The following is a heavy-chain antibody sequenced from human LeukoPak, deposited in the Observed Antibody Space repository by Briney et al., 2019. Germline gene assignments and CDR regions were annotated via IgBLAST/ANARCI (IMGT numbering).Heavy chain of an antibody. J-gene: IGHJ5*01. CDR3: ARDGPVVWAIDS. CDR1: GGSISSYY. D-gene: IGHD2-15*01. CDR2: IYTSGST. V-gene: IGHV4-4*07. Sequence: SETLSLTCTVSGGSISSYYWSWIRQPAGKGLEWIGRIYTSGSTSYNSSLRSRVTMSVDTSKNQFSLKLSSVTAADTAVYYCARDGPVVWAIDSWGQGTLVTVSS.